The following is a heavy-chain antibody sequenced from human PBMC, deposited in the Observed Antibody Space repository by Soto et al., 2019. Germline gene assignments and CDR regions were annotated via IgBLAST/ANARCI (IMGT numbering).Heavy chain of an antibody. CDR2: IHHSGST. V-gene: IGHV4-4*02. CDR3: ARVPANVYGLDV. J-gene: IGHJ6*02. Sequence: ASETLSLTCVVSGGSISGTNWWTWVRQPPGKGLEWIGEIHHSGSTNYNPSLKSRVTISVDKSESQFSLKLTSVTAADTAVYYCARVPANVYGLDVWGQGTTVTVSS. CDR1: GGSISGTNW.